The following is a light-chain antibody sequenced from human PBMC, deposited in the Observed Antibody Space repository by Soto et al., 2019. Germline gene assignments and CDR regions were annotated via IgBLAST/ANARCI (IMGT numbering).Light chain of an antibody. J-gene: IGKJ1*01. CDR3: QQYGSSPRT. CDR2: GAS. V-gene: IGKV3-20*01. Sequence: EIVLTQSPGTLSLSPGERDTLSCRASQSVSSSYLAWYQQKPGQAPRLPIYGASSRATGIPDRFSGSGSGTDFTLTISRLEPEDFAVYYCQQYGSSPRTFGQG. CDR1: QSVSSSY.